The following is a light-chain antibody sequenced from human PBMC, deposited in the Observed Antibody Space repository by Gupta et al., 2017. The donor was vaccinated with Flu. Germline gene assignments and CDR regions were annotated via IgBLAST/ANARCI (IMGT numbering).Light chain of an antibody. CDR1: SSDVGGYDY. CDR3: SSYASSSTYV. J-gene: IGLJ1*01. Sequence: QSALTQPASVSGSPGQSITISCTGTSSDVGGYDYVSWYQQHPGKAPKLMIYEVINRPAGVSNRFSGSKSGNTASLTISGRQAEDEGDYYCSSYASSSTYVFGSGTKVTVL. V-gene: IGLV2-14*01. CDR2: EVI.